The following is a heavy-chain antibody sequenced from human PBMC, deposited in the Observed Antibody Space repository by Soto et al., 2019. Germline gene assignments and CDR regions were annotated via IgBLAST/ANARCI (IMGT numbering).Heavy chain of an antibody. J-gene: IGHJ4*02. CDR3: AREGEVGVDY. D-gene: IGHD1-26*01. V-gene: IGHV4-59*01. Sequence: LSLTCTVSGGSISSYYWSWIRQPPGKGLEWIGYIYYSGSTNYNPSLKSRVTISVDTSKNQFSLKLSSVTAADTAVYYRAREGEVGVDYWGQGTLVTVSS. CDR2: IYYSGST. CDR1: GGSISSYY.